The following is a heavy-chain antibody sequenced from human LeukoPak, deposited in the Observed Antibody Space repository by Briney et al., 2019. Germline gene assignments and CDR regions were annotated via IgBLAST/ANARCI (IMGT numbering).Heavy chain of an antibody. CDR3: VQGWRDN. D-gene: IGHD2-15*01. CDR1: GFTFSNYW. J-gene: IGHJ4*02. Sequence: GGSLRLSCAASGFTFSNYWMSWVRQAPGKGLEWVANINQDSSEKYYEDSVKGRFTISRDNAKNSLYLQLNTLRPEDTAVYYCVQGWRDNWGQGTLVTVSS. CDR2: INQDSSEK. V-gene: IGHV3-7*01.